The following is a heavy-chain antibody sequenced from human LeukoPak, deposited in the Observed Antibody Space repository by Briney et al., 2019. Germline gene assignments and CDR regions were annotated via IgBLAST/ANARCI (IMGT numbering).Heavy chain of an antibody. CDR2: IYYIGNT. J-gene: IGHJ5*02. V-gene: IGHV4-39*02. CDR3: ARDDIAAAGPPRNNWFDP. Sequence: PSETLSLTCTVSGVSISSSNSYWGWIRQPPGTGLEWLGSIYYIGNTYYNASLKSQVSISIDTSKNQFSLRLTSVTAADTAVYYCARDDIAAAGPPRNNWFDPWGQGTLVTVSS. D-gene: IGHD6-13*01. CDR1: GVSISSSNSY.